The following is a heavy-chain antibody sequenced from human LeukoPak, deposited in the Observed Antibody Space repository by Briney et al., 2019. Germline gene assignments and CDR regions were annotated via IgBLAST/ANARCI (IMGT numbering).Heavy chain of an antibody. V-gene: IGHV4-34*01. J-gene: IGHJ6*02. CDR3: ARGLGYCSSTSCSYYYYYGMDV. CDR1: GGSFSGYH. D-gene: IGHD2-2*01. Sequence: SEPLSLTCAVYGGSFSGYHWSWIRQPPGKGLEWIGEINHSGSNNYNPSLKSRVTISVDTSKNQFSLKLSSVTAADTAVYYCARGLGYCSSTSCSYYYYYGMDVWGQGTTVTVSS. CDR2: INHSGSN.